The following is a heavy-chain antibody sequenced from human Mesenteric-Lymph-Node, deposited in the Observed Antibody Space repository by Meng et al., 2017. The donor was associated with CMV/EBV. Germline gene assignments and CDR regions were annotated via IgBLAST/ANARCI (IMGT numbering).Heavy chain of an antibody. CDR1: GFTFSDFY. CDR2: ISSSDSYI. D-gene: IGHD2-2*01. V-gene: IGHV3-21*01. Sequence: GESLKISCAASGFTFSDFYMNWVRQAPGKGLEWVSSISSSDSYIYYADSVKGRFTISRDNAKNSLYLQMNSLRAEDTAVYYCARGHCSSSSCAYYFDYWGQGTLVTVSS. J-gene: IGHJ4*02. CDR3: ARGHCSSSSCAYYFDY.